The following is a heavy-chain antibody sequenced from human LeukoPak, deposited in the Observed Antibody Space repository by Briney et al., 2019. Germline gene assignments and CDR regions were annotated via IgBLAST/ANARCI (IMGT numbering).Heavy chain of an antibody. D-gene: IGHD3-22*01. CDR1: GFTFSNYA. CDR3: ARMYYHDSSDYYWAPDY. J-gene: IGHJ4*02. CDR2: ISYDGSNK. Sequence: GGSLRLSCAASGFTFSNYAMHWVRQAPGKGLEWVTIISYDGSNKYYADSVKGRFTISRDNAKNTLYLQMNSLRAEDTAVYFCARMYYHDSSDYYWAPDYWGQGTLVTVSS. V-gene: IGHV3-30*04.